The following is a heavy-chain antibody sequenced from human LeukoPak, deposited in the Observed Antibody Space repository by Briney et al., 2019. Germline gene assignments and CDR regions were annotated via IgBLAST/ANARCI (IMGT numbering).Heavy chain of an antibody. D-gene: IGHD3-10*01. J-gene: IGHJ5*02. CDR3: ARLVRFGELLHNWFAP. CDR2: MNHSGST. V-gene: IGHV4-34*04. Sequence: SETLSLTCAVYGGSFSGDDWSWSRQPPQKGLEWMWEMNHSGSTNNNPSLKKRGTISVATSKNQFSLKLSSVTAADTAVYYCARLVRFGELLHNWFAPWGQGTLVTVSS. CDR1: GGSFSGDD.